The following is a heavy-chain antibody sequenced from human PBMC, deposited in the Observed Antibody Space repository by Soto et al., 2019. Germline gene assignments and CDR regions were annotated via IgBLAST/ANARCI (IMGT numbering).Heavy chain of an antibody. CDR2: VYSAGGT. V-gene: IGHV4-59*08. D-gene: IGHD1-1*01. CDR3: VRQGIGNLHGLVDV. CDR1: SGPSSSHN. J-gene: IGHJ6*02. Sequence: QVQLQQSGPGLVKPSETLSLTCSVSSGPSSSHNWGWIRQPPGRGLEWIGYVYSAGGTSYNPSLKSRVIISADTSTNHISLTLTSVTAADTAVYYCVRQGIGNLHGLVDVWCQGTTVRVSS.